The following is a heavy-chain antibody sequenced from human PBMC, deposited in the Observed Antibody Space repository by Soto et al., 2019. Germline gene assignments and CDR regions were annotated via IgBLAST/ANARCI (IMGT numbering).Heavy chain of an antibody. Sequence: GGSLRLSCAASGFTVSSNYTSWVRQAPGKGLEWVSVIYSGGSTYYADSVKGRFTISRDNSKNTLYLQMNSLRAEDTAVYYCARDDGYCTNGVCYNWFDPWGQGTLVTVSS. D-gene: IGHD2-8*01. V-gene: IGHV3-66*01. CDR2: IYSGGST. J-gene: IGHJ5*02. CDR3: ARDDGYCTNGVCYNWFDP. CDR1: GFTVSSNY.